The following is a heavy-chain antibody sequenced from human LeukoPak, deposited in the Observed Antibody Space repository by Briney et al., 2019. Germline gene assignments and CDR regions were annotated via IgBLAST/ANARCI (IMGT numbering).Heavy chain of an antibody. Sequence: GGSLRLSCAASAFTFSSYAMSWVRQAPGKGLEWVSAISGSGGSTYYADSVKGRFTISRDNSKNTLYLQMNSLRAEDTAVYYCAKRAGGYDFWSGYEHFDYWGQGTLVTVSS. V-gene: IGHV3-23*01. CDR3: AKRAGGYDFWSGYEHFDY. J-gene: IGHJ4*02. CDR2: ISGSGGST. D-gene: IGHD3-3*01. CDR1: AFTFSSYA.